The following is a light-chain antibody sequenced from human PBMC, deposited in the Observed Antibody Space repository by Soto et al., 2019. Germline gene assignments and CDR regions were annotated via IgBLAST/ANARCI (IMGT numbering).Light chain of an antibody. J-gene: IGKJ2*01. CDR3: QQYGSSPYT. Sequence: EIVLTQSPGTLSLSPGERASLSCRASQSVSSNYLAWYQQKPGQAPRLVIYRASSRATGISDRFSGSGSGTDFTLTISRLEPGDFAVFYCQQYGSSPYTFGQGTKLKIK. V-gene: IGKV3-20*01. CDR2: RAS. CDR1: QSVSSNY.